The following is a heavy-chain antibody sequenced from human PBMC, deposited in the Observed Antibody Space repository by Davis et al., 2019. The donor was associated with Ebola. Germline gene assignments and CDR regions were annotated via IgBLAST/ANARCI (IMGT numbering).Heavy chain of an antibody. V-gene: IGHV3-21*01. J-gene: IGHJ6*02. CDR2: ISSSSSYI. Sequence: GESLKISCAASGFTFSSYSMNWVRQAPGKGLEWVSSISSSSSYIYYAGSVKGRFTISRDNAKNSLYLQMNSLRAEDTAVYYCARDHAHSSSWYEASYGMDVWGQGTTVTVSS. D-gene: IGHD6-13*01. CDR3: ARDHAHSSSWYEASYGMDV. CDR1: GFTFSSYS.